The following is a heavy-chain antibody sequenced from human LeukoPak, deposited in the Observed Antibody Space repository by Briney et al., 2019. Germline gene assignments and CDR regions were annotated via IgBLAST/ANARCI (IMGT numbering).Heavy chain of an antibody. Sequence: GGSLRLSCAASGFTFSSYSMNWVRQAPGKGLEWVSSISSSSSYIYYADSVKGRFTISRDNSKNTLYLQMNSLRPDDTAVYYCAKDSRWRAASGISAVDYWGQGTLVTVSS. CDR2: ISSSSSYI. J-gene: IGHJ4*02. CDR3: AKDSRWRAASGISAVDY. V-gene: IGHV3-21*01. D-gene: IGHD6-13*01. CDR1: GFTFSSYS.